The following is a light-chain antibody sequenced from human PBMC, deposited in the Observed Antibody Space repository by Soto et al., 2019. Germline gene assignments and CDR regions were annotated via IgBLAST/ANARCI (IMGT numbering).Light chain of an antibody. J-gene: IGKJ4*01. CDR3: QQSYSTPLT. Sequence: IQMTQSPSSLSASVGDTITITCRASQSLTTYLNWYQQKPGQVPKVLIHKASNLQSGVPSRFRGSGSRTEFTLTISGLQPEDSATYYCQQSYSTPLTFGGGTKVEIK. CDR1: QSLTTY. V-gene: IGKV1-39*01. CDR2: KAS.